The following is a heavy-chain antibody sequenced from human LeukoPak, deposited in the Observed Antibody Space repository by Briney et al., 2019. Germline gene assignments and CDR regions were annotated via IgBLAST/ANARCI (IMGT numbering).Heavy chain of an antibody. Sequence: ASVKVSCKASGGTFSSYAISWVRQAPGQGLEWMGGIIPIFGTANYAQKFQGRVTITRDTSASTAYMELSSLRSEDTAVYYCARGSLVGAKNYWGQGILVTVSS. CDR1: GGTFSSYA. V-gene: IGHV1-69*05. D-gene: IGHD1-26*01. CDR2: IIPIFGTA. J-gene: IGHJ4*02. CDR3: ARGSLVGAKNY.